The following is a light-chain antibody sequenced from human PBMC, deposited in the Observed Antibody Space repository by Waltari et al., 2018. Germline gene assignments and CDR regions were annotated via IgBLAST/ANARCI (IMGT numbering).Light chain of an antibody. Sequence: EIVLTQSPGTLSLSPGESATLSCRASQRVSRTLAWYQQKPGQAPRLLIYDASSRATGIPDRFSGSGSGTDFSLTISRLEPEDFAVYYCQKYGTLPATFGQGTTVEIK. CDR1: QRVSRT. CDR2: DAS. CDR3: QKYGTLPAT. J-gene: IGKJ1*01. V-gene: IGKV3-20*01.